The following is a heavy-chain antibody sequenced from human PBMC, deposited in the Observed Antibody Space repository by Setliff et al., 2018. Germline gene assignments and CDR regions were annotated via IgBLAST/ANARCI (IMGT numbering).Heavy chain of an antibody. CDR1: GYTFLNYD. CDR3: ARGRAHYYFSGSFMDY. CDR2: MNAGNGNT. J-gene: IGHJ4*02. V-gene: IGHV1-3*01. Sequence: ASVKVSCKASGYTFLNYDTHWVRQAPGQGLEWMGWMNAGNGNTEYSQKFKGRVTLSRDTSANIAYMELRSLTSEDTAVYYCARGRAHYYFSGSFMDYWGQGTLVTVSS. D-gene: IGHD3-10*01.